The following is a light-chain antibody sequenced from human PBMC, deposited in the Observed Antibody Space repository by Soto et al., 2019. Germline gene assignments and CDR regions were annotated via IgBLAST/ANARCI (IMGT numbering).Light chain of an antibody. CDR3: QQYGTSPYT. CDR2: GAS. V-gene: IGKV3-20*01. CDR1: QSVSSNY. Sequence: EIVLTQSPGSLSLSPGERATLSCRASQSVSSNYLAWYQQKPGQAPRLLIYGASSRATGIPDRFSGRGSGTDFTLTLSRLEPEDFAVYYCQQYGTSPYTFGQGTKLEIK. J-gene: IGKJ2*01.